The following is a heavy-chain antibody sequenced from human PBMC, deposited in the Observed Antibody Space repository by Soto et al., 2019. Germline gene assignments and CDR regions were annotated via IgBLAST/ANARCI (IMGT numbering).Heavy chain of an antibody. CDR2: TNEDGGYT. CDR1: EFTFSGYW. D-gene: IGHD3-9*01. CDR3: SRGNRDWSGIDF. V-gene: IGHV3-74*01. J-gene: IGHJ4*02. Sequence: EVQLVESGGGLVQPGGSLRLSCTASEFTFSGYWMHWVCQAPGKGLVWVSRTNEDGGYTDYADSVKGRFTISRDNAKNTLFLQMNSLRVDDSAVYYCSRGNRDWSGIDFWGQGTLVTVSS.